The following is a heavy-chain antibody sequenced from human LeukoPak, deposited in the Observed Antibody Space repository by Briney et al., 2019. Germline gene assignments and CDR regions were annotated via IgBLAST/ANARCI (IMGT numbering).Heavy chain of an antibody. CDR2: ISYDGSNK. D-gene: IGHD3-16*01. CDR3: ARDEENYDYVRGYFDY. J-gene: IGHJ4*02. Sequence: GGSLRLSCAASGFTFSSYAMHWVRQAPGKGLEWVAVISYDGSNKYYADSVKGRFTISRDNSKNTLYLQMNSLRAEDTAVYYCARDEENYDYVRGYFDYWGQGTLVTVSS. V-gene: IGHV3-30-3*01. CDR1: GFTFSSYA.